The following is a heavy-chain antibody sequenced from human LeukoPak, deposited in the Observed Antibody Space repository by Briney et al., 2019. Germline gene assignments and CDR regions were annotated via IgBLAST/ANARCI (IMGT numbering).Heavy chain of an antibody. Sequence: SVKVSCHTSGYTFTVYYMHWVRQAPGPGLEGMGWINPNSGGTNYAQKFQGRVTMTRDTSISTAYMELSRLRSDDTAVYYCARVYYDSSGFGSFPFFDYWGQGTLVTVSS. CDR2: INPNSGGT. V-gene: IGHV1-2*02. CDR3: ARVYYDSSGFGSFPFFDY. D-gene: IGHD3-22*01. J-gene: IGHJ4*02. CDR1: GYTFTVYY.